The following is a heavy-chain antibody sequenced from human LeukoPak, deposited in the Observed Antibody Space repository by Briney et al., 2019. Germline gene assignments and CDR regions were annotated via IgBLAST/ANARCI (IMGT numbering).Heavy chain of an antibody. CDR2: ISSSSRYI. J-gene: IGHJ3*02. Sequence: PGGSLRLSCAASGFTFSCYSMNWVHQAPGKGLEWVSSISSSSRYIYYADSVKGRFTISRDNAKNSLYLQMNSLRAEDTAVYYCARVSVAYTVLDAFDIWGQGTVVTVSS. CDR3: ARVSVAYTVLDAFDI. V-gene: IGHV3-21*01. D-gene: IGHD6-19*01. CDR1: GFTFSCYS.